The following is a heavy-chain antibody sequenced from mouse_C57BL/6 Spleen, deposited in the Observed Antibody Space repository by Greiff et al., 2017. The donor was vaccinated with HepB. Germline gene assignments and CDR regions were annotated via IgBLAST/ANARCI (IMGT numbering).Heavy chain of an antibody. J-gene: IGHJ1*03. CDR3: ARGSLLWWYFDV. CDR1: GYTFTSYW. CDR2: IDPSDSYT. Sequence: QVQLQQPGAELVKPGASVKLSCKASGYTFTSYWMQWVKQRPGQGLEWIGEIDPSDSYTNYNQKFKGKATLTVDTSSSTAYMQLSSLPSEDSAVYYCARGSLLWWYFDVWGTGTTVTVSS. D-gene: IGHD2-10*01. V-gene: IGHV1-50*01.